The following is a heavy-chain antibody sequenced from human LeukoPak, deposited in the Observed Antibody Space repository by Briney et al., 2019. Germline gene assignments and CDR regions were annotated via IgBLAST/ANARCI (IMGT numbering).Heavy chain of an antibody. CDR3: ARGAAGQQLVLSWFDP. V-gene: IGHV1-18*04. CDR1: GYTFPSYG. Sequence: ASVKVSCKASGYTFPSYGISCVRQAPGQGLEWMVWISAYNGNTNYAQKLQGGVTMTTDTSTSTGYMEMRSLRSDNTALYYCARGAAGQQLVLSWFDPWGQGTLVTVSS. D-gene: IGHD6-13*01. CDR2: ISAYNGNT. J-gene: IGHJ5*02.